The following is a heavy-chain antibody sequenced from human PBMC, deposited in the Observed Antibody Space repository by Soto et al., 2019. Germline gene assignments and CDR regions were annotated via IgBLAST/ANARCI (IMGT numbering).Heavy chain of an antibody. V-gene: IGHV3-30-3*01. CDR1: GFTFSSYA. D-gene: IGHD3-9*01. J-gene: IGHJ6*02. CDR3: ARDGATYYDILTGYYINYYGMDV. CDR2: ISHDGSNK. Sequence: GSLRLSCAASGFTFSSYAMHWVRQAPGKGLEWVAVISHDGSNKYYADSVKGRFTISRDNSKNTLYLQMNSLRAEDTAVYYCARDGATYYDILTGYYINYYGMDVWGQGTTVTVSS.